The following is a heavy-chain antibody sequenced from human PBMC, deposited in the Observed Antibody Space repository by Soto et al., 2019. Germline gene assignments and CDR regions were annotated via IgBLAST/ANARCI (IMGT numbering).Heavy chain of an antibody. D-gene: IGHD2-2*01. Sequence: EVQLLESGGGLVQPGGSLRLSCAASGFTFSSYAMSWVRQAPGKGLEWVSAISGSGGSTYYADSVKGRFTISRDNSKNTLYLRMNSLRAEDTAVYYCAKGAGCSSTSCYYYYGMDVWGQGTTVTVSS. CDR1: GFTFSSYA. J-gene: IGHJ6*02. V-gene: IGHV3-23*01. CDR2: ISGSGGST. CDR3: AKGAGCSSTSCYYYYGMDV.